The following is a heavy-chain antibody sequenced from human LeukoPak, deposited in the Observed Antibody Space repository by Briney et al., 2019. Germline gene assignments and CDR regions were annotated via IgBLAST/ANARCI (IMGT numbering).Heavy chain of an antibody. J-gene: IGHJ6*02. CDR1: GFPFSTYD. D-gene: IGHD7-27*01. V-gene: IGHV3-13*01. Sequence: PGGSLRLSCAAAGFPFSTYDMHWVRQTPGKGLDWVSAIVSVGNTYYSGSVKGRFTISRENAKTSLYLQMNSLRDGDTAVYYCIRIRTGEHQYGMDVWGQGTTVTVSS. CDR2: IVSVGNT. CDR3: IRIRTGEHQYGMDV.